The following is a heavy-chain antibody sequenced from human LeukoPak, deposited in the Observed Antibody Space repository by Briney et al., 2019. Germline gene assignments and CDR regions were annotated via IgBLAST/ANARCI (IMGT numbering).Heavy chain of an antibody. CDR1: GVSISGSDW. CDR3: ARSGGNSDVDY. J-gene: IGHJ4*02. V-gene: IGHV4-4*02. CDR2: IYHSGST. D-gene: IGHD4-23*01. Sequence: SETLSLTCAVSGVSISGSDWWTWVRQPPGKGLEWIGEIYHSGSTNYNPSLKSRVTISVDKSKKQFSLNLRSVTAADTAVYYCARSGGNSDVDYWGQGTPVTVSS.